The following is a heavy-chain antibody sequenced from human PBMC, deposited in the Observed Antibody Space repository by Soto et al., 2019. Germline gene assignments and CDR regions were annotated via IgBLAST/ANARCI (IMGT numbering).Heavy chain of an antibody. Sequence: QLQLQESGPGLVKPSETLSLTCTVSGGSISSTSHYCGWIRQPPGKGLEWIGSIYYSGSTYYNPSLKSRVTISVDTSENQFSLKLTSVTAADTAVYYCARGGVLRFLEWLFWGQGTLVTVSS. J-gene: IGHJ4*02. CDR2: IYYSGST. D-gene: IGHD3-3*01. CDR3: ARGGVLRFLEWLF. CDR1: GGSISSTSHY. V-gene: IGHV4-39*01.